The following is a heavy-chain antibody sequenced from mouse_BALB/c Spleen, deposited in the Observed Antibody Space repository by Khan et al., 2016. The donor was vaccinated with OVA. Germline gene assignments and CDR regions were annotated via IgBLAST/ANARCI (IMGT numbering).Heavy chain of an antibody. CDR3: ARDYGSLCWYFDV. V-gene: IGHV3-5*02. Sequence: EVKLEESGPGLVKPSQTVSLTCTVTGISITSGNYRWSWIRQFPGNKLEWIGNIYYSGTVTYNPSLTSRTTITRDTAKNKFFLEMKSLTAEDTATYYCARDYGSLCWYFDVWGAGTTVTVSS. J-gene: IGHJ1*01. CDR2: IYYSGTV. D-gene: IGHD6-2*01. CDR1: GISITSGNYR.